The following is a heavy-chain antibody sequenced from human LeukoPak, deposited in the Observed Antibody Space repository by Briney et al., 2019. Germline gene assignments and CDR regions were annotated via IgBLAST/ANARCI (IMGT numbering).Heavy chain of an antibody. CDR1: GGSFSGYY. V-gene: IGHV4-34*01. CDR3: ANGPSYCSGGSCYSGWFDP. D-gene: IGHD2-15*01. Sequence: SETLSLTCAVYGGSFSGYYWSWIRQPPGKGLEWIGEINHSGSTNYNPSLKSRVTISVDTSKNQFSLKLSSVTAADTAVYYCANGPSYCSGGSCYSGWFDPWGQGTLVTVSS. CDR2: INHSGST. J-gene: IGHJ5*02.